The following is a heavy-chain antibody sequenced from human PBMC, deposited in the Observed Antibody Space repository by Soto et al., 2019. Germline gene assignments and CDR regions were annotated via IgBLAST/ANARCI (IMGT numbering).Heavy chain of an antibody. CDR1: GGSISSSSYY. CDR2: IYYSGST. V-gene: IGHV4-39*01. CDR3: ARQVGMIVVVTRYYFDY. J-gene: IGHJ4*02. D-gene: IGHD3-22*01. Sequence: SETLSLTCTVSGGSISSSSYYWGWIRQPPGKGLEWIGSIYYSGSTYYNPSLKSRVTISVDTSKNQFSLKLSSVTAADTAVYYCARQVGMIVVVTRYYFDYWGQGTLVTVSS.